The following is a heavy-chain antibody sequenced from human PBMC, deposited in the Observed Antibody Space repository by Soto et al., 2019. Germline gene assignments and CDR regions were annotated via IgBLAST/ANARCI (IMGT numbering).Heavy chain of an antibody. CDR1: GYSFSTYW. CDR2: IYPGDSDT. V-gene: IGHV5-51*01. Sequence: GESLKISCKGSGYSFSTYWVAGVRQMPGKGLEWMGRIYPGDSDTRSSPSFQGQVTISADKSISTAYLQWRSLKASDSAMSYCARQGAGGGLHYPGQATFVTVSS. CDR3: ARQGAGGGLHY. J-gene: IGHJ4*02. D-gene: IGHD2-15*01.